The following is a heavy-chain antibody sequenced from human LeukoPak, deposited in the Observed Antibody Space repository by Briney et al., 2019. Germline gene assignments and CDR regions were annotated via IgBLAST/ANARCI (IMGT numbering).Heavy chain of an antibody. CDR3: ARNGYDSSCFFDY. J-gene: IGHJ4*02. D-gene: IGHD3-22*01. CDR2: INPSGDSK. V-gene: IGHV1-46*01. CDR1: GYTFTRYY. Sequence: GASVQVSFKATGYTFTRYYMHWLRQAPGQRLEWMGIINPSGDSKSDAQKCQFRLTMNRHASTMAVYMELFSLRSEDTAVYYCARNGYDSSCFFDYWGQGTLVTVSS.